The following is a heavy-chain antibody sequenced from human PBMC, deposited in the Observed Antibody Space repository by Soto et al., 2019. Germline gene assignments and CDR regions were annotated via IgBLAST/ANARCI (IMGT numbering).Heavy chain of an antibody. J-gene: IGHJ4*02. Sequence: EVHLLESGGALAQPGGSLRLSCIASGVTFSNYAMSWVRQSPGKELEWVSTINGGGDRTYYTDSVKGRFTVSRDNSKSTVSLQMNSLNADDTALYYCAKDHWARHNNGFPWADWGLGTLVTVTS. CDR3: AKDHWARHNNGFPWAD. CDR1: GVTFSNYA. CDR2: INGGGDRT. D-gene: IGHD2-8*01. V-gene: IGHV3-23*01.